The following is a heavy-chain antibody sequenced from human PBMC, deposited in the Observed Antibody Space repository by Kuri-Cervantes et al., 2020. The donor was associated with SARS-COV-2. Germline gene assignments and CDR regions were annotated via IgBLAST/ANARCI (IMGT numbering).Heavy chain of an antibody. V-gene: IGHV1-18*04. Sequence: GESLKISCKASGYTFTGYYIHWVRQAPGQGLEWMGWISAYNGNTNYAQKLQGRVTMTTDTSTSTAYMELRSLRSDDTAVYYCAAGLLWFGHWGYGMDVWGQGTTVTVSS. CDR3: AAGLLWFGHWGYGMDV. CDR1: GYTFTGYY. J-gene: IGHJ6*02. D-gene: IGHD3-10*01. CDR2: ISAYNGNT.